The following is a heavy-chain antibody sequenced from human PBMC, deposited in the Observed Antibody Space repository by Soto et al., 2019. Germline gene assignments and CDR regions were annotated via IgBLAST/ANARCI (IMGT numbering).Heavy chain of an antibody. CDR3: AIYARIAAAGTYFDY. CDR1: GFTVSSNY. D-gene: IGHD6-13*01. J-gene: IGHJ4*02. V-gene: IGHV3-53*01. CDR2: IYSGGST. Sequence: GGSLRLSCAASGFTVSSNYMSWVRQAPGKGLEWVSVIYSGGSTYYADSVKGRFTISRDNSKNTLYLQMNSLRAEDTAVYYCAIYARIAAAGTYFDYSCQATLVTVSS.